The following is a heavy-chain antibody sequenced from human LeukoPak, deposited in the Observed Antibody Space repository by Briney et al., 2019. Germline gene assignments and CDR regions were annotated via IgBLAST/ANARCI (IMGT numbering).Heavy chain of an antibody. V-gene: IGHV3-48*03. CDR3: ARDTKDY. CDR2: ITTTGDRV. J-gene: IGHJ4*02. CDR1: GFTFRNYE. D-gene: IGHD2-2*01. Sequence: GGSLRLSCEASGFTFRNYEMNWVRQAPGKGLEWISYITTTGDRVEYADSVKGRFTISRDNAKNSLYLEMNSLRAEDTGVYFCARDTKDYWGQGSLVVVSS.